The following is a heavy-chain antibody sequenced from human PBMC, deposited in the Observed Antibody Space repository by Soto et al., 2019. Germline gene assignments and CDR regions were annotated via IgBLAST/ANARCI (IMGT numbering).Heavy chain of an antibody. J-gene: IGHJ6*03. CDR3: AKFSSSYCYYYQMDA. D-gene: IGHD6-13*01. Sequence: QLLESGGGLIQPGGSLRLSCVVSGFSFANYAVTWVRQASGKGLQWVSCVSDSGGSTYYADSVKGRFTISRDNSKNTLYLQMNSLRGEDTAIYYCAKFSSSYCYYYQMDAWGKGTTVTVSS. CDR2: VSDSGGST. CDR1: GFSFANYA. V-gene: IGHV3-23*01.